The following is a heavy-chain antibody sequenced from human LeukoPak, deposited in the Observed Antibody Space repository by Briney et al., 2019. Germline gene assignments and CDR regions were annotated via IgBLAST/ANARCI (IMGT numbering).Heavy chain of an antibody. CDR1: GGSISSSSYY. CDR2: IYYSGST. D-gene: IGHD5-18*01. Sequence: PSETLSLTCTVSGGSISSSSYYWGWIRQPPGKGLEWIGSIYYSGSTYYNPSLKSRVTISVDTSKNQFSLKLSSVTAADTAMYYCARRGWTGGYTYAAFDIWGQGTMVTVSS. CDR3: ARRGWTGGYTYAAFDI. J-gene: IGHJ3*02. V-gene: IGHV4-39*01.